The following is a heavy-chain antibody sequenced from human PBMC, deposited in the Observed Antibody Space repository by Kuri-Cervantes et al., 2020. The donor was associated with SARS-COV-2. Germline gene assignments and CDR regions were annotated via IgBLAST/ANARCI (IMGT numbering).Heavy chain of an antibody. Sequence: GESLKISCAASGFTFSSYGMHWVRQAPGKGLEWVAVIWYDGSNKYYADSVKGRFTISRDNSKNALYLQMNSLRAEDTAVYYCARAGAVAGIRSYYYYGMDVWGQGTTVTVSS. D-gene: IGHD6-19*01. CDR1: GFTFSSYG. V-gene: IGHV3-33*01. CDR3: ARAGAVAGIRSYYYYGMDV. CDR2: IWYDGSNK. J-gene: IGHJ6*02.